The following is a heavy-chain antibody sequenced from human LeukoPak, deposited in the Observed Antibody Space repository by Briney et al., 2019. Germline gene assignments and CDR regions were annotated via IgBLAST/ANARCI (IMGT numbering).Heavy chain of an antibody. J-gene: IGHJ6*02. CDR2: IIGSVGST. V-gene: IGHV3-23*01. Sequence: GGSLRLSCAASGFTFSIYAMSWVRQAPGNGLEWVPAIIGSVGSTYYADSVKGRFTISRNNSKNTLYLQMNSLRAEDTAVYYCAKDLCSSGWACYYYYGMDVWAQGTTVTVSS. D-gene: IGHD6-19*01. CDR3: AKDLCSSGWACYYYYGMDV. CDR1: GFTFSIYA.